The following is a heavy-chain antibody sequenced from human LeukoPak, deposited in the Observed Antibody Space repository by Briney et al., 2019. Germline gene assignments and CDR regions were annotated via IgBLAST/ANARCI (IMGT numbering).Heavy chain of an antibody. CDR3: ARDRGGGDSFDY. Sequence: KASETLSLTCTVSGGSISSYYWNWIRQPAGKGLEWIGRIYTSGSINDNPSLKSRVTMSVDKSKNQFSLKLNSVTAADTAVYYCARDRGGGDSFDYWGQGTLVTVSS. D-gene: IGHD2-21*02. J-gene: IGHJ4*02. CDR2: IYTSGSI. CDR1: GGSISSYY. V-gene: IGHV4-4*07.